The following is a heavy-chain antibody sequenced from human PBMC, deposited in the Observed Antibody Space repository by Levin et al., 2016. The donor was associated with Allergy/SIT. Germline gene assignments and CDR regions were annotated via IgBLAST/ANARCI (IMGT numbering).Heavy chain of an antibody. Sequence: WVRQAPGQGLEWMGWISAYNGNTNYAQKLQGRVTMTTDTSTSTAYMELRSLRSDDTAVYYCARALVVPAAMAGMDVWGQGTTVTVSS. CDR2: ISAYNGNT. J-gene: IGHJ6*02. CDR3: ARALVVPAAMAGMDV. V-gene: IGHV1-18*01. D-gene: IGHD2-2*01.